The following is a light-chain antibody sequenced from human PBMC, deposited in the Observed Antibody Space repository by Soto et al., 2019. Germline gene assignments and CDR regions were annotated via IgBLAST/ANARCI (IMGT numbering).Light chain of an antibody. CDR1: QSVSGD. CDR3: QQYNNWPYT. V-gene: IGKV3-15*01. J-gene: IGKJ2*01. CDR2: GAS. Sequence: EIVMTQSPATLSVSPGERATLSCRASQSVSGDLAWYQQKPGQSPRLLIYGASTRATGIPARFSGSGSGTEFTLTISSLQSEDFAVYYCQQYNNWPYTFGQGTKLEIK.